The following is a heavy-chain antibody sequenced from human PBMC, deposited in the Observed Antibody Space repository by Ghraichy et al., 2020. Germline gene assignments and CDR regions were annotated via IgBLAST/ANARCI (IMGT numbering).Heavy chain of an antibody. CDR1: GFTFSDYG. J-gene: IGHJ4*01. V-gene: IGHV3-48*02. CDR3: ARGNYGGGTLDD. CDR2: LGTDSTTI. Sequence: GGSLRLSCAASGFTFSDYGMHWVRQAPGKGLVWVSYLGTDSTTIYYRDSVKGRFTISRDNAKNSLYLQMNSLGDEDTAVYFCARGNYGGGTLDDWGQGTLVTVSP. D-gene: IGHD4-17*01.